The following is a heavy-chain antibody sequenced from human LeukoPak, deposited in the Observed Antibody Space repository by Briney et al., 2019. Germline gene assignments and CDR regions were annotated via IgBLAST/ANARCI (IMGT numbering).Heavy chain of an antibody. CDR2: IYYSGST. V-gene: IGHV4-59*01. CDR1: GGSFSGYY. D-gene: IGHD1-1*01. Sequence: PSETLSLTCAVYGGSFSGYYWSWIRQPPGKGLEWIGYIYYSGSTNYNPSLKSRVTISVDTSKNQFSLKLSSVTAADTAVYYCARMARETGLDYWGQGTLVTVSS. CDR3: ARMARETGLDY. J-gene: IGHJ4*02.